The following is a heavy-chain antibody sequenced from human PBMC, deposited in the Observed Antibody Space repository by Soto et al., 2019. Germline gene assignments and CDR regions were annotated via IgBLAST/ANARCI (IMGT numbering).Heavy chain of an antibody. J-gene: IGHJ4*02. CDR2: ISGSGGST. Sequence: PXXSLRLSCAASGFTFSSYAMRWVLQAPGKGLEWVSAISGSGGSTYYADSVKGRFTISRDNSKNTLYLQMNSMRAEDTAVYYCAKDLSGAAGFDYWGQGTLVTVSS. V-gene: IGHV3-23*01. CDR1: GFTFSSYA. CDR3: AKDLSGAAGFDY. D-gene: IGHD6-13*01.